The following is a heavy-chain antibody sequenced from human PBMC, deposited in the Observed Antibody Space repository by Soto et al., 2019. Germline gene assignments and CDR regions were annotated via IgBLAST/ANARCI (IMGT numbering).Heavy chain of an antibody. CDR2: ISYDGSNK. D-gene: IGHD2-15*01. Sequence: QVHLVESGGGVVQPGRSLRLSCTASGFTFRIYAMHWVRQAPGKGLECVAVISYDGSNKFYRDSVKGRSTIPRDNSKNKRYLPVTSLRYEATPVYYCARGDREDIAVVVGARPGEYGVDVWGQGNTVTVSS. CDR3: ARGDREDIAVVVGARPGEYGVDV. CDR1: GFTFRIYA. V-gene: IGHV3-30-3*01. J-gene: IGHJ6*02.